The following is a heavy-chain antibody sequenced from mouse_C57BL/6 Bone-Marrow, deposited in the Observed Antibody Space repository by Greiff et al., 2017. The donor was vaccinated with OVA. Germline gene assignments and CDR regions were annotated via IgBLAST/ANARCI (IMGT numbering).Heavy chain of an antibody. D-gene: IGHD2-1*01. V-gene: IGHV1-42*01. Sequence: VQLQHSGPELVKPGASVKISCKASGYSFTGYYMNWVKQSPEKSLEWIGEINPSTGGTTYNQKFKAKATLTVDKSSSTAYMQLKSLTSEDSAVYYCARSEGNYILYYAMDYWGQGTSVTVSS. CDR1: GYSFTGYY. CDR2: INPSTGGT. J-gene: IGHJ4*01. CDR3: ARSEGNYILYYAMDY.